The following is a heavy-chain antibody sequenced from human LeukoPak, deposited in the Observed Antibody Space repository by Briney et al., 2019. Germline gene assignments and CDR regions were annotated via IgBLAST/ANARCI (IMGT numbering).Heavy chain of an antibody. CDR1: GDSISSSRFY. CDR2: ILYAGRT. CDR3: ARRDVGATIDY. D-gene: IGHD1-26*01. J-gene: IGHJ4*02. Sequence: SETLSLTCTVSGDSISSSRFYWAWIRQPPGKGLEWIGSILYAGRTFYNPSLKSRVTISVDTSKNQFSLRLGSVTASDTAVYYCARRDVGATIDYWGQGTLVTVSS. V-gene: IGHV4-39*01.